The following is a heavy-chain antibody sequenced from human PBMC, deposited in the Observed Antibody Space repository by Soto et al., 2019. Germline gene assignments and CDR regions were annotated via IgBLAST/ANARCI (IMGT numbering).Heavy chain of an antibody. J-gene: IGHJ4*02. CDR2: IYYSGST. D-gene: IGHD1-26*01. CDR1: GGSISSGGYY. CDR3: AREDLSPGTADY. V-gene: IGHV4-31*03. Sequence: QVQLQESGPGLVKPSQTLSLTCTVSGGSISSGGYYWSWIRQHPGKGLEWIGYIYYSGSTYYNPSLKSRVTIPVDTSKNQFSLKLSSVTAADTAVYYCAREDLSPGTADYWGQGTLVTVSS.